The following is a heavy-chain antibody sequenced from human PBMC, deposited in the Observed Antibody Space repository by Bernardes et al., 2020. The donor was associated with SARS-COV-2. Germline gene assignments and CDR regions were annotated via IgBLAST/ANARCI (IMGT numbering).Heavy chain of an antibody. CDR3: ARGFDY. CDR2: LYYTGST. Sequence: SETLSLTCTVSGGFISACYWSWFRQPPGKGLEWIGYLYYTGSTNYNPSLQSRVTISVDTSKNQFSLKLSSVTAADTAVYYCARGFDYWGQGILVTVSS. J-gene: IGHJ4*02. V-gene: IGHV4-59*01. CDR1: GGFISACY.